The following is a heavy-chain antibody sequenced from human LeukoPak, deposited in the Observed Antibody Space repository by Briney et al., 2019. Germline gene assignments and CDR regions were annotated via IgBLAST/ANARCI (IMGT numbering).Heavy chain of an antibody. CDR1: GFTFSSYW. CDR3: ACTPTSYYYYYGMDV. Sequence: PGGSLRLSCAASGFTFSSYWMSWVRQAPGKGLEWVANIKQDGSEKYYVDSVKGRFTISRDNAKNSLYLQMNSLRAEDTAVYYCACTPTSYYYYYGMDVWGKGTTVTVSS. V-gene: IGHV3-7*03. CDR2: IKQDGSEK. J-gene: IGHJ6*04. D-gene: IGHD2/OR15-2a*01.